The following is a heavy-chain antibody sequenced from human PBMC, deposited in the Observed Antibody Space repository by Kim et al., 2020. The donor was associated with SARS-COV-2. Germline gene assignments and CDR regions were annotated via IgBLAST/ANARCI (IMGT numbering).Heavy chain of an antibody. Sequence: GGSLRLSCAASGFTFSRFTMNWVRQAPGKGLEWVSSLSSNSYYIYYADSLRGRFTISRDNARNSLYLEMNSLRAEDTAIYFCAIEGGYCTSSACDAFDIWGQGTMVTVSS. J-gene: IGHJ3*02. CDR1: GFTFSRFT. D-gene: IGHD2-2*01. V-gene: IGHV3-21*01. CDR3: AIEGGYCTSSACDAFDI. CDR2: LSSNSYYI.